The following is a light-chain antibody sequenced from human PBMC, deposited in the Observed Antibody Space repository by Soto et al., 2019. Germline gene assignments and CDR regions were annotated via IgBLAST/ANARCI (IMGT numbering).Light chain of an antibody. CDR1: SSNIGSNT. CDR2: SNN. CDR3: AAWDDSLNVV. V-gene: IGLV1-44*01. Sequence: QSVLTQPPSGSGTPGQRVTISCSGSSSNIGSNTVNWYQQLPGTAPKVLIYSNNQRPSGVPDRFSGSKSGTSASLAISGLQSEDEADYYCAAWDDSLNVVFGGGTKVTVL. J-gene: IGLJ2*01.